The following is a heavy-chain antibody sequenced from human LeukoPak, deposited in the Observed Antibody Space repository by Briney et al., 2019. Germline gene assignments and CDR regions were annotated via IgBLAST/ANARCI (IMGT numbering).Heavy chain of an antibody. J-gene: IGHJ4*02. V-gene: IGHV1-8*01. CDR2: VNANSGST. Sequence: ASVKVSCKASGYTFTSYDINWVRQATGQGFEWMGWVNANSGSTAFAHKFQGRVAMTRNTSISTAYMELSSLGSEDTATSYCVGGGRNYNVFWGQGTVVTVSS. CDR1: GYTFTSYD. CDR3: VGGGRNYNVF. D-gene: IGHD1-7*01.